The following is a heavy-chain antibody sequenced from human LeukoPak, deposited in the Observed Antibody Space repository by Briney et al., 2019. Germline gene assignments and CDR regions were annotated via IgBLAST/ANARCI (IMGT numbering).Heavy chain of an antibody. Sequence: SETLSLTCTVSGGSISSYYWSWIRQPPGKGLEWIGYIYYSGSTNYNPSLKSRVTISVDTSKNQFSLKLSSVTAADTAVYYCARDGGLSSPFDYWGQGTLVTVSS. CDR3: ARDGGLSSPFDY. CDR2: IYYSGST. V-gene: IGHV4-59*01. J-gene: IGHJ4*02. CDR1: GGSISSYY. D-gene: IGHD6-6*01.